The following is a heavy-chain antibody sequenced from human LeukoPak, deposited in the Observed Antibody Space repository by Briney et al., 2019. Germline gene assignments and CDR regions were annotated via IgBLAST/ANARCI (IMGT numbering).Heavy chain of an antibody. CDR2: INSDGSST. J-gene: IGHJ3*02. Sequence: PGGSLRLSCAASGFTFSSYWMHWVRQAPGKGLVWVSRINSDGSSTSYADSVKGRFTISRDNAKNTLYLQMNSLRAEDTAVYYCARVREEGYGDYGDDAFDIWGQGTMVTVSS. D-gene: IGHD4-17*01. V-gene: IGHV3-74*01. CDR1: GFTFSSYW. CDR3: ARVREEGYGDYGDDAFDI.